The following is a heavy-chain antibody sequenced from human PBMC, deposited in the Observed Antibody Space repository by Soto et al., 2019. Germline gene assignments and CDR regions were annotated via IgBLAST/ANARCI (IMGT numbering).Heavy chain of an antibody. D-gene: IGHD1-7*01. Sequence: PWGSLRLSCAASGFTFSSYGITCVRHSPFKGLEWVSFSSATGAGTYYADSVKGRFTISRDNSKNTLYLQMTSLRADDTAVYYCAKDRRAGGNYGFYSDFWGQGALVTVSS. V-gene: IGHV3-23*01. CDR2: SSATGAGT. J-gene: IGHJ4*02. CDR1: GFTFSSYG. CDR3: AKDRRAGGNYGFYSDF.